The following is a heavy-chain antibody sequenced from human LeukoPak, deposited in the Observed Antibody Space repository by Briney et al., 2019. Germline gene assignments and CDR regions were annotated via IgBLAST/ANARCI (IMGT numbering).Heavy chain of an antibody. Sequence: SETLSLTCTVSGGSINSGGYYWSGIRQPAGKGLEWIGRIYTGGSTDYNPSLKSRVTISFDTSKNQFSLNLNSVTAADTAVYFYARERSGSYDEHFDYWGQGTLVTVS. CDR2: IYTGGST. CDR3: ARERSGSYDEHFDY. D-gene: IGHD3-10*01. CDR1: GGSINSGGYY. J-gene: IGHJ4*02. V-gene: IGHV4-61*02.